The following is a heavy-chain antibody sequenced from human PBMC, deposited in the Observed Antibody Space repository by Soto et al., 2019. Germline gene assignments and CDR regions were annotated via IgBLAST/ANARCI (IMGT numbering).Heavy chain of an antibody. Sequence: QVQLVESGGGVVQPGNSLRLSCVGSGFTFSNHAMHWVRLAPGKGLEWVTQIWGSGNNKYYVDSVKGRFTVSRDNFKNTVYLQMDSLRAEDTAVYYCARDGQGGALFAMDVWGQGTTLTVSS. V-gene: IGHV3-33*01. CDR1: GFTFSNHA. CDR2: IWGSGNNK. D-gene: IGHD6-25*01. J-gene: IGHJ6*02. CDR3: ARDGQGGALFAMDV.